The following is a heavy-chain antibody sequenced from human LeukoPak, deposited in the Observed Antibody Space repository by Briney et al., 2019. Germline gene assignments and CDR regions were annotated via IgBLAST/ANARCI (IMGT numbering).Heavy chain of an antibody. J-gene: IGHJ4*02. CDR2: ISSSSSYI. CDR3: ACGGSGSPFDY. D-gene: IGHD3-10*01. CDR1: GFTFSSYS. Sequence: GGSLRLSCAASGFTFSSYSMNWVRQAPGKGLEWVSSISSSSSYIYYADSVKGRFTISRDNSKDTLNLQMNSLRAEDTAVYYCACGGSGSPFDYWGQGTLVTVSS. V-gene: IGHV3-21*04.